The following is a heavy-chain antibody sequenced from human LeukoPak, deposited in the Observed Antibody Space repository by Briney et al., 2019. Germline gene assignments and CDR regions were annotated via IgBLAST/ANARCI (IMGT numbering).Heavy chain of an antibody. Sequence: GSVKDSCKASGYTFTSYGISWVRQAPGQGGEWMGRISAYNGNTNYAQKLQGRVTMTTDTSTSTAYMELRSLRSDDTAVYYCARAVLVYCSGGSCYSDYWGQGTLVTVSS. CDR1: GYTFTSYG. CDR3: ARAVLVYCSGGSCYSDY. CDR2: ISAYNGNT. J-gene: IGHJ4*02. V-gene: IGHV1-18*01. D-gene: IGHD2-15*01.